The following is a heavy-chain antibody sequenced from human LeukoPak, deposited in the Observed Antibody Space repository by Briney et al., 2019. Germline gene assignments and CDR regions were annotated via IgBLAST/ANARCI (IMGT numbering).Heavy chain of an antibody. D-gene: IGHD2-2*02. CDR1: GYSISSGYY. CDR2: IYHSGST. Sequence: KPSETLSLTCPVSGYSISSGYYWGWIRQPPGKGLEWIGSIYHSGSTYYNPSLKSRVTISVDTSKNQFSLKLSSVTAADTAVYYCARDFPGYCSSTSCYSWGQGTLVTVSS. V-gene: IGHV4-38-2*02. CDR3: ARDFPGYCSSTSCYS. J-gene: IGHJ4*02.